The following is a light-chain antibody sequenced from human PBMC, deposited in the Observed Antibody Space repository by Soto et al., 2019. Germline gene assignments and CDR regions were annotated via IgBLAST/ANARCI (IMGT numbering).Light chain of an antibody. J-gene: IGKJ5*01. Sequence: EIVLTQSPGTLSLSPGERATLSCRASQSVSNNYLAWYQQKPGQAPRLLIYGASNRATGIPDRFSGGGSGTDFSLTISRLDPEDFAVYYCQQYSSSRRTFGQGTRLEIK. V-gene: IGKV3-20*01. CDR3: QQYSSSRRT. CDR2: GAS. CDR1: QSVSNNY.